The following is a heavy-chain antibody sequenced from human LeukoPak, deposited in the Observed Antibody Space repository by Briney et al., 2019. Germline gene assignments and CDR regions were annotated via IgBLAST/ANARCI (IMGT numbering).Heavy chain of an antibody. Sequence: PSETLSLTCTVSGGSISSSSYYWGWIRQPPGKGLEWIGSIYYSGSTYYNPSLKSRVTISVDTSKNQFSLKLSSVTAADTAVYYCARESLGSYSLGYWGQGTLVTVSS. CDR3: ARESLGSYSLGY. V-gene: IGHV4-39*07. J-gene: IGHJ4*02. CDR2: IYYSGST. CDR1: GGSISSSSYY. D-gene: IGHD1-26*01.